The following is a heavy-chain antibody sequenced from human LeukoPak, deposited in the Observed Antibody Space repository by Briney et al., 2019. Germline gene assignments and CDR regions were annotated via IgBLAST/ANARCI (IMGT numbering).Heavy chain of an antibody. Sequence: GESLKISCKGSGYSFTSYWIGWVRQMPGKGLEWMGIFYPGNSDTRYSPSFQGQVTFSADKSISTAYLQWSSLKASDTAMYYCARGYYYDSSGYPPGFDYWGQGTLVTVSS. V-gene: IGHV5-51*01. J-gene: IGHJ4*02. CDR2: FYPGNSDT. D-gene: IGHD3-22*01. CDR1: GYSFTSYW. CDR3: ARGYYYDSSGYPPGFDY.